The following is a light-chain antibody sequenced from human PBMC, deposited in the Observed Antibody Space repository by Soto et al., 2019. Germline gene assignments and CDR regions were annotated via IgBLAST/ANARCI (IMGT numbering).Light chain of an antibody. Sequence: VLTQPPSVSGAPGQRVTISCTGSSSNIGAGYDVHWYQQLPGTAPKLLIYGHTNRPSGVPDRFSGSKSGNTASLTISGLQAEDEADYYCASYTSSSSYVFGTGTKVTVL. CDR3: ASYTSSSSYV. CDR1: SSNIGAGYD. J-gene: IGLJ1*01. V-gene: IGLV1-40*01. CDR2: GHT.